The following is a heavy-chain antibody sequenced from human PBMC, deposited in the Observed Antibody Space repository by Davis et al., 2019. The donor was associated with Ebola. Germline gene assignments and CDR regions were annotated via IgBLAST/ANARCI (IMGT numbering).Heavy chain of an antibody. D-gene: IGHD3-22*01. CDR2: INPNDGRT. Sequence: ASVKVSCKASGYTFTNYYMHWVRQAPGQGLEWMGMINPNDGRTIYAQKFQGRVTINADISTNTAYMELSSLRSDDTAVYYCARVPGYYSDSNAYAFDIWGQGTRVTVSS. CDR3: ARVPGYYSDSNAYAFDI. J-gene: IGHJ3*02. V-gene: IGHV1-46*01. CDR1: GYTFTNYY.